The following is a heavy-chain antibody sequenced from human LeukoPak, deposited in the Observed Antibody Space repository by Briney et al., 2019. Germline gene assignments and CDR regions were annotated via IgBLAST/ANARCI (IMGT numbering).Heavy chain of an antibody. V-gene: IGHV3-30*02. CDR2: IWYDGSSK. CDR3: AKGRRLGYCTGTSCPPSES. J-gene: IGHJ4*02. Sequence: GGSLRLSCAASGFTFDSYGMHWVRQAPGRGLEWVTFIWYDGSSKYYADAVKGRFTISRDNSKNTLYLQMNSLRTEDTAVYYCAKGRRLGYCTGTSCPPSESWGQGSLVTVSS. D-gene: IGHD2-2*01. CDR1: GFTFDSYG.